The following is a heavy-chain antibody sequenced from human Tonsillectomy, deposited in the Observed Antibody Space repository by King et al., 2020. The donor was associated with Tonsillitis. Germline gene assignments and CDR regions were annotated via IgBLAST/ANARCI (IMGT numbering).Heavy chain of an antibody. CDR3: AKRGSRVLVGASDY. V-gene: IGHV3-23*04. D-gene: IGHD1-26*01. J-gene: IGHJ4*02. CDR2: ISGSGGST. Sequence: VQLVESGGGLVQPGGSLRLSCAASGFTFSSYAMSWVRQAPGKGLEWVSAISGSGGSTYYADSVKGRFTISRDNSKNTLYLQMSSLRADDTAVYYCAKRGSRVLVGASDYWGQGTLVTVSS. CDR1: GFTFSSYA.